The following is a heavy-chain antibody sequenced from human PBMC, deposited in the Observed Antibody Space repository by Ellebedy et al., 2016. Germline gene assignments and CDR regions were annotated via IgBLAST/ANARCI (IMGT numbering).Heavy chain of an antibody. CDR2: IGTAGDT. Sequence: GGSLRLXXAASGFTFSSYDMHWVRQATGKGLEWVSAIGTAGDTYYPGSVKGRFTISRENAKNSLYLQMNSLRAGDTAVYYCARADSGSYYGYWGQGTLVTVSS. D-gene: IGHD1-26*01. CDR1: GFTFSSYD. V-gene: IGHV3-13*01. CDR3: ARADSGSYYGY. J-gene: IGHJ4*02.